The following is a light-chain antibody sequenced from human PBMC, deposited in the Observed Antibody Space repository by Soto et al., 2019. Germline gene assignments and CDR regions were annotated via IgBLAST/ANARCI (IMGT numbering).Light chain of an antibody. CDR1: SSDVGAYNY. CDR3: TSYVGNDIWV. Sequence: QSALTQPRSVSGSPGQSVTISCTGTSSDVGAYNYVSWYQQYPGKAPKLMIYEVTKRPSGVPDRFSGSKSGNTASLTVSGLQAEDEADYYCTSYVGNDIWVFGGGTKLTVL. J-gene: IGLJ3*02. V-gene: IGLV2-11*01. CDR2: EVT.